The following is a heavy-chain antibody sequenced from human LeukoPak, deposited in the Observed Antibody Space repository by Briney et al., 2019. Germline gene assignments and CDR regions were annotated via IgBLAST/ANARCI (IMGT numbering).Heavy chain of an antibody. CDR1: GYSFTSYW. V-gene: IGHV5-51*03. Sequence: GESLKISCKGSGYSFTSYWVGWVRQMPGKGLEWMGIIYPGDSDTRYSPSFQGQATISADKSISTAYLQWSSLKASDTAMYYCARGASGDYLWFDPWGQGTLVTVSS. D-gene: IGHD4-17*01. CDR3: ARGASGDYLWFDP. CDR2: IYPGDSDT. J-gene: IGHJ5*02.